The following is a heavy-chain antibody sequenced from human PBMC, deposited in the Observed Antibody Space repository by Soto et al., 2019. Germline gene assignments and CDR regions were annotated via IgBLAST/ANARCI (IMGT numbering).Heavy chain of an antibody. CDR2: IIPLFGRA. D-gene: IGHD6-25*01. CDR3: AQTLGLAAAGPGRFDL. Sequence: QVQLVQSGAAVKKPGSSVKVSCKASGGTFSSYAISWVRQAPGQGLEWMGGIIPLFGRANYAQKFQGRVTITAAASTSXAYIELSSLRSEDTAVYYCAQTLGLAAAGPGRFDLWGRGTLVTVSS. V-gene: IGHV1-69*12. CDR1: GGTFSSYA. J-gene: IGHJ2*01.